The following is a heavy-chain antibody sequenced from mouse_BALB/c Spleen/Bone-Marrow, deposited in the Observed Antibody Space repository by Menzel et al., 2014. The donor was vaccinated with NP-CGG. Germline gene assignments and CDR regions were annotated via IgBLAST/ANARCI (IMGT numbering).Heavy chain of an antibody. Sequence: EVKLMECGGGLVQPGGSRKLSCAASGFTFSSFGMHWVRQAPEKGLEWVAYISSGSSTVYYADKVMGRFTISRDTPKNSLFLQMPSLRSEDTSMYDCARSGSSSGYFDYWGQGTTLTVSS. J-gene: IGHJ2*01. CDR2: ISSGSSTV. CDR1: GFTFSSFG. CDR3: ARSGSSSGYFDY. D-gene: IGHD1-1*01. V-gene: IGHV5-17*02.